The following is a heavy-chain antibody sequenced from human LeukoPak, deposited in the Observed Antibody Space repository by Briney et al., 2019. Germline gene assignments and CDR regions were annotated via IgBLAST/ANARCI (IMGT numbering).Heavy chain of an antibody. CDR1: GFIFSDYY. Sequence: PGGSLRLSCASSGFIFSDYYMGWIRQVPGKGLEWIAYISARGDVIYSVDSVKGRFTISRDNAKSLLYLQMNSLRGDDTAVYFCAAEVSPKVFDYRGQGTLVTVSS. J-gene: IGHJ4*02. CDR3: AAEVSPKVFDY. CDR2: ISARGDVI. V-gene: IGHV3-11*01.